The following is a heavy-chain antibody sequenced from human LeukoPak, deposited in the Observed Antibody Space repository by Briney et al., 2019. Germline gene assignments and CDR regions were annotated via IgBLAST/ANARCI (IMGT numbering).Heavy chain of an antibody. CDR1: GYTFTSYG. CDR3: ARAIEMVRGVIMLQLDY. D-gene: IGHD3-10*01. V-gene: IGHV1-18*01. CDR2: ISAYNGNT. J-gene: IGHJ4*02. Sequence: GASVKVSCKAYGYTFTSYGISWVRQAPGQGLEWMGWISAYNGNTNYAQKLQGRVTMTTDTSTSTAYMELRSLRSDDTAVYYCARAIEMVRGVIMLQLDYWGQGTLVTVSS.